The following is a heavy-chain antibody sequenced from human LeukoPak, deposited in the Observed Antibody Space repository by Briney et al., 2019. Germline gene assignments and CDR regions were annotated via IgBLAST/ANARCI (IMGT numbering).Heavy chain of an antibody. J-gene: IGHJ4*02. D-gene: IGHD2-2*01. CDR1: GGSISSYY. Sequence: PSETLSLTCTVSGGSISSYYWSWIRQPPGKGLGWIGYIYYSGSTNYNPSLKSRVTISVDTSKNQFSLKLSSVTAADTAVYYCARVGISRDCSSTSCPYYFDYWGQGTLVTVSS. CDR2: IYYSGST. V-gene: IGHV4-59*01. CDR3: ARVGISRDCSSTSCPYYFDY.